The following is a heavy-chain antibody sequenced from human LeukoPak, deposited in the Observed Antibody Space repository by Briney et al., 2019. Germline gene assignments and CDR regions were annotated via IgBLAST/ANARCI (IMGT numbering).Heavy chain of an antibody. CDR1: GFTFSSYV. V-gene: IGHV3-30-3*01. CDR3: SRDSLSSCGGDCYSGLDV. J-gene: IGHJ6*02. Sequence: GGSLRLSCAASGFTFSSYVMHWARQAPGKGLEWVAVISYDGSNKYYADSVKGRFTISRDNAKNTLYLRMNSLRAEDTAVYYCSRDSLSSCGGDCYSGLDVWGQGTTVTVSS. CDR2: ISYDGSNK. D-gene: IGHD2-21*02.